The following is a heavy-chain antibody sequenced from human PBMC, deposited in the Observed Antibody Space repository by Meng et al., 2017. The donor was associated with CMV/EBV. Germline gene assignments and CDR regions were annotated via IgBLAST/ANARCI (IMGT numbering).Heavy chain of an antibody. CDR3: AKAPRDYYGMDV. CDR1: GFTFSSYG. J-gene: IGHJ6*02. Sequence: GGSLRLSCAASGFTFSSYGMHWVRQAPGKGLEWVAVIWYDGSNKYYADSVKGRLTISRDNSKNKLYLQMNSLRAEDTAVYYCAKAPRDYYGMDVWGQGTTVTVSS. V-gene: IGHV3-33*06. CDR2: IWYDGSNK.